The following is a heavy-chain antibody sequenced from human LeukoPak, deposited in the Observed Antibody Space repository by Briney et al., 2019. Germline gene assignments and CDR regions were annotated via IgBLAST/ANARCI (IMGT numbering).Heavy chain of an antibody. CDR3: ARDKNVYYYDFWSGYRPYGMDV. CDR1: GYTFTSYG. V-gene: IGHV1-18*01. J-gene: IGHJ6*02. Sequence: GASVKVSCKASGYTFTSYGISWVRQAPGQGLEWMGWISAYNGNTNYAQKLQGRVTMTTDTSTSTAYTELRSLRSDDTAVYYCARDKNVYYYDFWSGYRPYGMDVWGQGTTVTVSS. D-gene: IGHD3-3*01. CDR2: ISAYNGNT.